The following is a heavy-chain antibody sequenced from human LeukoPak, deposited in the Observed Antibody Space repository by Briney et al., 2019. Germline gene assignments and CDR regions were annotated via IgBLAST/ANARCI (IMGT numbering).Heavy chain of an antibody. CDR3: ARYCSGGSCYDGFDY. D-gene: IGHD2-15*01. Sequence: SETLSLTCAVSGGSISSSNWWSWVRQPPGKGLEWIGEIYHSGSTNHNPSLKSRVTISVDKSKNQFSLKLSSVTAADTAVYYCARYCSGGSCYDGFDYWGQGTLVTVSS. CDR1: GGSISSSNW. CDR2: IYHSGST. V-gene: IGHV4-4*02. J-gene: IGHJ4*02.